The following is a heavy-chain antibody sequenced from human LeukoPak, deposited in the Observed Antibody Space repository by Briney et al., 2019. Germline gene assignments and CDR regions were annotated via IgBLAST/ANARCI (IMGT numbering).Heavy chain of an antibody. CDR2: IYYSGST. V-gene: IGHV4-31*03. CDR1: GGSISSGGYY. D-gene: IGHD4-11*01. CDR3: ARVNEHDYPDLPFDY. Sequence: PSETLSLTCTVSGGSISSGGYYWSRIRQHPGKGLEWIGYIYYSGSTYYNPSLKSRVTISVDTSKNQFSLKLSSVTAADTAVYYCARVNEHDYPDLPFDYWGQGTLVTVSS. J-gene: IGHJ4*02.